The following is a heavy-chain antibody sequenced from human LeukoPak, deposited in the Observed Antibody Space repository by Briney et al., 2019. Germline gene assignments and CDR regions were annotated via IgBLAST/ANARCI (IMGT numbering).Heavy chain of an antibody. Sequence: PGGSLRLSCAASGFTFSTYWMHWVRQAPGKGLVWVSRINSDGGSTTYADSVKGRFTISRDNAKNTLYLQMNSLRAEDTAVYYCARDLLSFTFDIWGQGTMVTVSS. CDR3: ARDLLSFTFDI. J-gene: IGHJ3*02. V-gene: IGHV3-74*01. D-gene: IGHD3-10*01. CDR1: GFTFSTYW. CDR2: INSDGGST.